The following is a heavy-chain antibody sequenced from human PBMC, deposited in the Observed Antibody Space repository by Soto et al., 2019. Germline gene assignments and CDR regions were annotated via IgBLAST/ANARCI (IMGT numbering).Heavy chain of an antibody. CDR2: IIPIFGTA. V-gene: IGHV1-69*06. J-gene: IGHJ6*02. D-gene: IGHD4-17*01. CDR1: GGTFSSYA. Sequence: ASVKVSCKASGGTFSSYAISWVRQAPGQGLEWMGGIIPIFGTANYAQKFQGRVTITADKSTSTAYMELSSLRSEDTAVYYCARGVKVTATLYGMDVWGQGTTVTVSS. CDR3: ARGVKVTATLYGMDV.